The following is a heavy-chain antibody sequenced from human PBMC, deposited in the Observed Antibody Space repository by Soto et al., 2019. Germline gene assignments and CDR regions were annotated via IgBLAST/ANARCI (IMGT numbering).Heavy chain of an antibody. CDR1: GYTFTGYY. CDR3: ATARGAAAGTYYYYGMDV. J-gene: IGHJ6*02. V-gene: IGHV1-2*04. Sequence: GASVKVSCKASGYTFTGYYMHWVRQAPGQGLEWMGWINPNSGGTNYAQKFQGWVTMTRDTSISTAYMELSRLRSDDTAVYYCATARGAAAGTYYYYGMDVWGQGTTVTVSS. D-gene: IGHD6-13*01. CDR2: INPNSGGT.